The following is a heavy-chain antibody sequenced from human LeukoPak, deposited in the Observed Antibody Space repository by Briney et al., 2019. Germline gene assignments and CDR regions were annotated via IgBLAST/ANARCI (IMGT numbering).Heavy chain of an antibody. CDR1: GFIFSNYG. J-gene: IGHJ6*04. CDR2: IAYDGNNT. D-gene: IGHD1-1*01. Sequence: GGSLRPSCVASGFIFSNYGIQWVRQAPGKGLEWVAVIAYDGNNTHYGDSVRGRFTISRDNSMKVVYLEMNSLRVEDTAVYYCAKTGMLRRVGYLDVWGKGTAVIVSS. CDR3: AKTGMLRRVGYLDV. V-gene: IGHV3-30*18.